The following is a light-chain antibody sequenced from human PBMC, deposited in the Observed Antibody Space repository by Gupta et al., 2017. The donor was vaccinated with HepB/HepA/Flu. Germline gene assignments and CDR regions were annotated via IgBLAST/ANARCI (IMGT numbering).Light chain of an antibody. Sequence: EIVLTQSPGTLSLSPGERATLSCRASQSVSSDYLVWYQQKPGQAPRLLIYGTSTRAAGFPDRFSGGGSGKNFALTISELEPENFAMFSGKEKDLSPGYIFAKGTKLRSN. CDR1: QSVSSDY. J-gene: IGKJ2*01. V-gene: IGKV3-20*01. CDR3: KEKDLSPGYI. CDR2: GTS.